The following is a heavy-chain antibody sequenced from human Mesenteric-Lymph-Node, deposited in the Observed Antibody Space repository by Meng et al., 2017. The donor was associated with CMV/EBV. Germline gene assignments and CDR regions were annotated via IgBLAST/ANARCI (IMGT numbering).Heavy chain of an antibody. D-gene: IGHD3-10*01. J-gene: IGHJ4*02. CDR2: INTNTGNP. CDR1: GYTFTSYA. CDR3: ARDGGGYYYGSGSYDY. V-gene: IGHV7-4-1*02. Sequence: GYTFTSYAMNWVRQAPGQGLEWMGWINTNTGNPTYAQGFTGRFVFSLDTAVTTAYLQISSLKAEDTAVYYCARDGGGYYYGSGSYDYWGQGTLVTVSS.